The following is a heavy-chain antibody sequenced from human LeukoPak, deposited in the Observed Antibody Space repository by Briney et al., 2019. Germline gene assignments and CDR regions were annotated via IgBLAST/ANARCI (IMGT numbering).Heavy chain of an antibody. D-gene: IGHD3-22*01. CDR3: ARDGGGYYDSSGEWGDY. CDR1: GFTFSSYS. V-gene: IGHV3-21*01. J-gene: IGHJ4*02. CDR2: ISSSSNYI. Sequence: PRGTLRPSSAASGFTFSSYSTNWVRPAPGERLERVSPISSSSNYIYYEHSVHGRFTSPRDNAKTSLYLQMISLRAEDTAVYYCARDGGGYYDSSGEWGDYWGQGTLVTVSS.